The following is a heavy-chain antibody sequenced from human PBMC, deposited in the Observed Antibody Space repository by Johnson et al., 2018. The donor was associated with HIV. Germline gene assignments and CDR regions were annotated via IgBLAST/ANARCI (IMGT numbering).Heavy chain of an antibody. CDR2: INSDGSST. V-gene: IGHV3-74*01. CDR1: GFTFSSYW. J-gene: IGHJ3*01. D-gene: IGHD1-26*01. Sequence: VELVESEGGLVQSGGSLRLSCAASGFTFSSYWMHWVRQGPGKGLVWVSRINSDGSSTRYADSVKGRFTISRDNAKNTLYLQMNSLRAEDTAVYYCARDRSTYSGSYYGWDAFALWGQGTMVTVSS. CDR3: ARDRSTYSGSYYGWDAFAL.